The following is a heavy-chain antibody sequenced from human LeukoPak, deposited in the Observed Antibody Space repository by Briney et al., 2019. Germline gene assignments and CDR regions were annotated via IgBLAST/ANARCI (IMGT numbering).Heavy chain of an antibody. CDR2: IRYDGSNK. CDR1: GFTFSSYG. D-gene: IGHD2-15*01. J-gene: IGHJ3*02. CDR3: AKDLGGGGSGLGDAFDI. V-gene: IGHV3-30*02. Sequence: PGGSLRLSCAASGFTFSSYGMHWVRQAPGKGLEWVAFIRYDGSNKYYADSVKGRFTISRDNSKNTLYLQMNSLRAEDTAVYYCAKDLGGGGSGLGDAFDIWGQGTMVTVSS.